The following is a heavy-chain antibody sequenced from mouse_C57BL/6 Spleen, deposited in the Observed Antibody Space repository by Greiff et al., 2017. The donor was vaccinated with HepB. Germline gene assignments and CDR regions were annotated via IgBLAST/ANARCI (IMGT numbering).Heavy chain of an antibody. J-gene: IGHJ4*01. CDR1: GYTFTSYW. CDR3: ASRGGNYDAMDY. CDR2: IHPNSGST. D-gene: IGHD2-1*01. V-gene: IGHV1-64*01. Sequence: VQLQQSGAELVNPGASVKLSCKASGYTFTSYWMHWVKQRPGQGLEWIGMIHPNSGSTNYNEKFKSKATLTVDKSSSTAYMQLSSLTSEDSAVYYCASRGGNYDAMDYWGQGTSVTVSS.